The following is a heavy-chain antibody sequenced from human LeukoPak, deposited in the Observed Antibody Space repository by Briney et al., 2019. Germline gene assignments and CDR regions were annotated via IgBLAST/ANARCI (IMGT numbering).Heavy chain of an antibody. CDR2: IYSGGST. D-gene: IGHD3-22*01. V-gene: IGHV3-53*01. Sequence: PGASLRLSCAASGFTVSSNYMSWVRQAPGKGLEWVSVIYSGGSTYYADSVKGRFTISRDNSKNTLYLQMNSLRAEDTAVYYCARQVVVITSYFDLWGRGTLVTVSS. CDR3: ARQVVVITSYFDL. CDR1: GFTVSSNY. J-gene: IGHJ2*01.